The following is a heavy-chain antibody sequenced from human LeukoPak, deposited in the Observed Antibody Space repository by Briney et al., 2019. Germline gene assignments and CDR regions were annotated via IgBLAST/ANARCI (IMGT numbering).Heavy chain of an antibody. J-gene: IGHJ4*02. Sequence: PWASVKVSCKASGGTFSSYAISWVRQAPGQGLEWMGRIIPILGIANYAQKFQGRVTITADKSTSTAYMELSSLRSEDTAVYYCATDRGYYDSSGYLDYWGQGTLVTVSS. CDR1: GGTFSSYA. CDR2: IIPILGIA. D-gene: IGHD3-22*01. V-gene: IGHV1-69*04. CDR3: ATDRGYYDSSGYLDY.